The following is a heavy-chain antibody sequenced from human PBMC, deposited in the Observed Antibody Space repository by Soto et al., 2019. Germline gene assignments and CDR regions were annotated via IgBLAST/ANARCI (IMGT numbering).Heavy chain of an antibody. J-gene: IGHJ4*02. CDR2: IKSKTDGGTT. V-gene: IGHV3-15*01. CDR1: GFTFSNAW. Sequence: GGSLRLSCAASGFTFSNAWMSWVRQAPGKGLEWVGRIKSKTDGGTTDYAAPVKGRFTISRDDSKNTLYLQMNSLKTEDTAVYYCTTVDLCIVVAVAATLLFSPYYFDYWGQGTLVTVSS. D-gene: IGHD2-15*01. CDR3: TTVDLCIVVAVAATLLFSPYYFDY.